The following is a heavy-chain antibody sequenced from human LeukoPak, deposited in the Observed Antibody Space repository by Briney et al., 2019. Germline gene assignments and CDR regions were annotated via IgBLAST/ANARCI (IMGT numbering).Heavy chain of an antibody. CDR2: ISSSSSYI. V-gene: IGHV3-21*01. D-gene: IGHD6-13*01. CDR3: ARDKYSSSWYVPWDNWFDP. Sequence: GGSLRLSCAASGFSFSSYSMNWVRQAPGKGLEWVSSISSSSSYIYYADSVKGRFTISRDNAKNSLYLQMNSLRAEDTAVYYCARDKYSSSWYVPWDNWFDPWGQGTLVTVSS. CDR1: GFSFSSYS. J-gene: IGHJ5*02.